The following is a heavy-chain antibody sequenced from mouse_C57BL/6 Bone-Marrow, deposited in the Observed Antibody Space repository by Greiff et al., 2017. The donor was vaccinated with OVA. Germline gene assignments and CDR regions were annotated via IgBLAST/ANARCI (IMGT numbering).Heavy chain of an antibody. CDR1: GFTFSSYA. CDR2: ISDGGSYT. J-gene: IGHJ3*01. CDR3: ARGLLRTY. D-gene: IGHD1-1*01. Sequence: EVMLVESGGGLVKPGGSLKLSCAASGFTFSSYAMSWVRQTPDKRLEWVATISDGGSYTYYPDNVKGRFTISRDNAKNNLYLQMSHLKSEDTAMYYCARGLLRTYWGQGTLVTVSA. V-gene: IGHV5-4*03.